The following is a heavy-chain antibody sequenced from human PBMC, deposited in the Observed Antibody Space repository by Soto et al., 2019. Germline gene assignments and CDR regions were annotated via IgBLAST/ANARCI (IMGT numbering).Heavy chain of an antibody. CDR1: GYTFATSG. D-gene: IGHD6-6*01. J-gene: IGHJ6*02. CDR2: ISGYNGDT. V-gene: IGHV1-18*04. Sequence: ASVQFCYQASGYTFATSGLSSVRRAPGQGLEWMGWISGYNGDTDYAQKFQGRVTMTTDTSTSTAYMEVRSRRPDDTAVYYCARYKPEQVVGYNYYYGRDFWRHGSTDAVSS. CDR3: ARYKPEQVVGYNYYYGRDF.